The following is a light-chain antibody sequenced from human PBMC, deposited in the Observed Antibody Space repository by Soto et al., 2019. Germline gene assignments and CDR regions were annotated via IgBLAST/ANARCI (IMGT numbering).Light chain of an antibody. V-gene: IGKV3-20*01. J-gene: IGKJ1*01. CDR2: GAS. Sequence: EIVLTQSPGSLSLSPGERATLSCRASQRVDSGSFAWYQKKPGQAPGLPIYGASKRATGIPDRFSGSGSGTAFTLTISRLEPEDFAVYYCQQYVSSVTFGQGTKVEIK. CDR3: QQYVSSVT. CDR1: QRVDSGS.